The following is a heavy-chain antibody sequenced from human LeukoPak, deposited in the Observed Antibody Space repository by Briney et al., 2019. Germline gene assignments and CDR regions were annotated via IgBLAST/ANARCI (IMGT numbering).Heavy chain of an antibody. CDR1: GGSFSGYY. J-gene: IGHJ4*02. D-gene: IGHD6-13*01. CDR3: ARGPSSSWYLPDFDY. CDR2: INHSGST. Sequence: SETLSLTCAVYGGSFSGYYWSWIRQPPGEGLEWIGEINHSGSTNYNPSVKGRVSISVDTYKNQFSLKLSSVTAADKAVYYCARGPSSSWYLPDFDYWGQGTLVTVSS. V-gene: IGHV4-34*01.